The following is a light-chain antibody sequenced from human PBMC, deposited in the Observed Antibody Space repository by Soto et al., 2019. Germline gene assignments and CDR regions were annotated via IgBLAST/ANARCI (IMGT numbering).Light chain of an antibody. V-gene: IGKV3-11*01. Sequence: EIVLTQSPATLSLSPGERATLSCRASQSVSSYLAWYQQLPGQAPRLLIYDASNRATGIPARFSGSGSGTDFTLTISSLQSEDFAVYYCQQYNNWPRTFGGGTKV. CDR2: DAS. CDR3: QQYNNWPRT. CDR1: QSVSSY. J-gene: IGKJ4*01.